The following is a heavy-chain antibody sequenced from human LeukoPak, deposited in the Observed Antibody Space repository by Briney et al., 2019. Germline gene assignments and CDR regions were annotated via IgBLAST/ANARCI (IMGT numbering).Heavy chain of an antibody. CDR1: GFTFSSYA. D-gene: IGHD5-18*01. Sequence: PGGSLRLSCAASGFTFSSYAMNWVRQAPGKGLEWVANIKQGGSEINYVDSVKGRFTISRDNAKNSLFLQMNSLRAEDTAVYYCAMAGYSDGPFDFDYWGQGTLVTVSS. CDR3: AMAGYSDGPFDFDY. CDR2: IKQGGSEI. J-gene: IGHJ4*02. V-gene: IGHV3-7*01.